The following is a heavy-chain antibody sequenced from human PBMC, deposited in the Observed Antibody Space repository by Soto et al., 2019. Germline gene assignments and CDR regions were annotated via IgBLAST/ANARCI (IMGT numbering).Heavy chain of an antibody. J-gene: IGHJ4*02. D-gene: IGHD6-25*01. V-gene: IGHV3-33*01. Sequence: QVQLVESGGGVVQPGRSLRLSCAASGFTFSSYGMHWVRQAPGKGLGWVAVIWYDGSNKYYADSVKGRFTISRDNSKNTLYLQMNSLRAEDTAVYYCARADIAAGFLDYWGQGTLVTVSS. CDR2: IWYDGSNK. CDR3: ARADIAAGFLDY. CDR1: GFTFSSYG.